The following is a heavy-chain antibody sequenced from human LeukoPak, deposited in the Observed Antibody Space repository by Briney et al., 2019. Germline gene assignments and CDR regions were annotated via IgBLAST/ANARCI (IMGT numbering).Heavy chain of an antibody. V-gene: IGHV3-23*01. J-gene: IGHJ5*01. Sequence: RTGGSLRLSCAASGFTFSNDAMTWVRQAPGKGLEWVSVVSRSGGSTYYADSVQGRFTISRDNSENTLFLQMSGLRAEDTAVYFCARGAYGDYDSWGQGTLVTVSS. D-gene: IGHD4-17*01. CDR1: GFTFSNDA. CDR3: ARGAYGDYDS. CDR2: VSRSGGST.